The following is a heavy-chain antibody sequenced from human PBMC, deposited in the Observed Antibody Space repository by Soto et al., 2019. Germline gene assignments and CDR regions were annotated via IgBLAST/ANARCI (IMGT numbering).Heavy chain of an antibody. D-gene: IGHD3-16*01. CDR2: IYYSGST. CDR3: ASNMITFGGVIRWFDP. CDR1: GGSISSYY. J-gene: IGHJ5*02. Sequence: PSETLSLTCTVSGGSISSYYWSWIRQPPGKGLEWIGYIYYSGSTNHNPSLKSRVTISVDTSKNQFSLKLSSVTAADTAVYYCASNMITFGGVIRWFDPWGQGTLVTVSS. V-gene: IGHV4-59*08.